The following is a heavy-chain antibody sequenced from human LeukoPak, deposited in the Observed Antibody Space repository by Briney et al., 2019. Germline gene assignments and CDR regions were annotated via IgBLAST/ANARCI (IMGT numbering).Heavy chain of an antibody. V-gene: IGHV4-59*01. J-gene: IGHJ4*02. D-gene: IGHD6-13*01. CDR3: ARGRGDSSSPFDY. CDR2: IYYSGST. Sequence: SETLSLTCTVSGGSISNYYWSWIRQPPGKGLEWLDCIYYSGSTNYNPSLKSRVTISVDTSKNQFSLRLSSVTAADTAVYYCARGRGDSSSPFDYWGQGTLVTVSS. CDR1: GGSISNYY.